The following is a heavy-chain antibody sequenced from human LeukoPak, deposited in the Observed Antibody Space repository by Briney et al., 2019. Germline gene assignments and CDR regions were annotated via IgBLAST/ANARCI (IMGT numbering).Heavy chain of an antibody. V-gene: IGHV3-7*03. CDR2: IKEDGSEK. CDR3: ARESPYYYDSPDAFDI. CDR1: GLTFSSYW. Sequence: GGSLRLSCAASGLTFSSYWMSWVRQAPGKGLEWVANIKEDGSEKYYVDSVKGRFTISRDNAKNSLYLQMNSLRAEDTAVYYCARESPYYYDSPDAFDIWGQGTMVTVSS. D-gene: IGHD3-22*01. J-gene: IGHJ3*02.